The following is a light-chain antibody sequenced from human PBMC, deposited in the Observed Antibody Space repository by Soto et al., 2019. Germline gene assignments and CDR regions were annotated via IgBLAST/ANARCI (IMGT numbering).Light chain of an antibody. V-gene: IGKV3-15*01. Sequence: EIVMTQSPATLSVSPGERATLSCRASQSVSSNLAWYQQKPGQGPRLLIYGASTRATDIPVRFSGSGSGTEFTLTISSLQSEDFAVYYCQHYNNWPLTFGGGTKVEIK. CDR2: GAS. CDR1: QSVSSN. J-gene: IGKJ4*01. CDR3: QHYNNWPLT.